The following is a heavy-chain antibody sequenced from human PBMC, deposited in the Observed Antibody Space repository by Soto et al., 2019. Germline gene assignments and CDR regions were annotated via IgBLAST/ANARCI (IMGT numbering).Heavy chain of an antibody. CDR1: GFSLTTSGLG. J-gene: IGHJ4*02. D-gene: IGHD2-21*01. V-gene: IGHV2-5*02. Sequence: QITLKESGPTLVKPTQTLTLTCTFSGFSLTTSGLGVGWIRQPPGKALEWLALIYGDDDQRYSPSLKSRLAISKDITNIQVVLTLTNVDPVDTATYYCARGGMWRSFDFWGQGTLVTVSS. CDR2: IYGDDDQ. CDR3: ARGGMWRSFDF.